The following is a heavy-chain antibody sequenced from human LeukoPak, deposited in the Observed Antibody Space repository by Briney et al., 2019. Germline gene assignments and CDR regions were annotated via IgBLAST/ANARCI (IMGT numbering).Heavy chain of an antibody. J-gene: IGHJ5*02. V-gene: IGHV4-61*02. CDR2: IYTSGNT. CDR1: GGSISSGGYY. CDR3: ARESNYHGSGTGWFDP. Sequence: PSQTLSLTCTVSGGSISSGGYYWSWIRQLAGKGLEWIGRIYTSGNTNYNPSLKSRATISVDTSKNQFSLKLSSVTAADTAVYYCARESNYHGSGTGWFDPWGQGTLVTVSS. D-gene: IGHD3-10*01.